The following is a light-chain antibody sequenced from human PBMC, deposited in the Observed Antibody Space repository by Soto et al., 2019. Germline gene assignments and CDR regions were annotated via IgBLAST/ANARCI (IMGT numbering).Light chain of an antibody. J-gene: IGKJ4*01. CDR3: MQALQTPLT. V-gene: IGKV2-28*01. CDR1: QSLLHANAYND. CDR2: LGS. Sequence: DIVMTQSPLSLPVTPGEPASISCRSSQSLLHANAYNDLDWYLQKPGQSPQLLIYLGSNRASGVPDRFRGSGSGTDFTLNISRVEAEDVGVYYCMQALQTPLTFGGGTKVEI.